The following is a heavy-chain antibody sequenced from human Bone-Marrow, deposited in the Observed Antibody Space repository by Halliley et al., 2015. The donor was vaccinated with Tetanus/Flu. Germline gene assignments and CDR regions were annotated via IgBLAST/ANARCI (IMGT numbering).Heavy chain of an antibody. J-gene: IGHJ6*02. D-gene: IGHD4-4*01. CDR3: ARGGAITTSPGAMDV. Sequence: GYFYHRGGPTYTPPLKGRVTISADRPKNQFSLKLTSVTAADPAVYFCARGGAITTSPGAMDVWGQGTTVTVSS. V-gene: IGHV4-30-2*01. CDR2: FYHRGGP.